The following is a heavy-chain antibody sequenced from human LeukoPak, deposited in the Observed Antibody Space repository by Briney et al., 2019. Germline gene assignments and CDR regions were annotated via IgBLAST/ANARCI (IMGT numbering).Heavy chain of an antibody. CDR1: GGSFSGYY. Sequence: PSETLSLTCAVYGGSFSGYYWSWIRQPPGKGLEWIGEINHSGSTNYNPSLKSRVTISVDTSKNQFSPKLSSVTAADTAVYYCARGGDIVVVPAAQSLLYGMDVWGKGTTDTVSS. V-gene: IGHV4-34*01. J-gene: IGHJ6*04. CDR2: INHSGST. D-gene: IGHD2-2*01. CDR3: ARGGDIVVVPAAQSLLYGMDV.